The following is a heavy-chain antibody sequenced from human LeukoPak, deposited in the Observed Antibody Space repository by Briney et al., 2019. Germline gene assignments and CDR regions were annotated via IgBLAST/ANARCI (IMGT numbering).Heavy chain of an antibody. CDR2: IYWDDDK. J-gene: IGHJ5*02. D-gene: IGHD3-16*01. CDR3: PQQYSDYGDYWFYP. CDR1: GFSLSTSGVG. Sequence: SGPTLVNPTQTLTLTCTFSGFSLSTSGVGVGWSRQPPGKALEWLALIYWDDDKRYSPSLKSRLTITKDTSKNQVVLTMPTLDPLDTATYYCPQQYSDYGDYWFYPWGQETLVTVSS. V-gene: IGHV2-5*02.